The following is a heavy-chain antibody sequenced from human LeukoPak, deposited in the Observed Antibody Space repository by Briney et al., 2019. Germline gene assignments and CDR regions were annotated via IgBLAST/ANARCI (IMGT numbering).Heavy chain of an antibody. Sequence: GGSLRLSCAASGFSLSENWMHWVRQAPGQGLVWVSRIDEFGRATFYADSVKGRFTISRDDATNTVYLQMNSLRADDTAIYSCTRDLVLGSGSYGHWGQGTLVTVSA. V-gene: IGHV3-74*01. CDR3: TRDLVLGSGSYGH. D-gene: IGHD3-10*01. J-gene: IGHJ1*01. CDR1: GFSLSENW. CDR2: IDEFGRAT.